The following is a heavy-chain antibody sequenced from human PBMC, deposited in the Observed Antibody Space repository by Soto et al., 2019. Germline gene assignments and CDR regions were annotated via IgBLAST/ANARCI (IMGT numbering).Heavy chain of an antibody. CDR3: ARQGCSSTSCYTGYYYYYYGMDV. Sequence: GESLKISCKGSGYSFTNYWIGWVRQMPGKGLEWMGIIYPGDSDTRYSPSFQGQVTISADKSISTAYLQWSSLKASDTAMYYCARQGCSSTSCYTGYYYYYYGMDVWGQGTTVTVSS. J-gene: IGHJ6*02. CDR2: IYPGDSDT. V-gene: IGHV5-51*01. CDR1: GYSFTNYW. D-gene: IGHD2-2*02.